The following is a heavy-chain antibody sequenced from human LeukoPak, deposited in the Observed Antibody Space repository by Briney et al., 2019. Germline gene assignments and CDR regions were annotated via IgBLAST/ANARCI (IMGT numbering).Heavy chain of an antibody. V-gene: IGHV1-69*04. CDR1: GGTFSSYA. J-gene: IGHJ4*02. Sequence: ASVKVSCKASGGTFSSYAISWVRQAPGQGLEWMGRIIPILGIANYGQKFQGRVTITADKSTSTAYMELSSLRSEDTAVYYCARDLRYSYGPLDYWGKGTLVTVAS. D-gene: IGHD5-18*01. CDR2: IIPILGIA. CDR3: ARDLRYSYGPLDY.